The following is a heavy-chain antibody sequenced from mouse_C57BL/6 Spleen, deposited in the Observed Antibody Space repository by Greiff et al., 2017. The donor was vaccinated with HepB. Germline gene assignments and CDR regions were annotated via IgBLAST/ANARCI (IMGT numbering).Heavy chain of an antibody. CDR2: IYPGSGST. Sequence: QVQLQQPGAELVKPGASVKMSCKASGYTFTSYWITWVKQRPGQGLEWFGDIYPGSGSTNYNEKFKSKATLTVDTSSSTAYMQLSSLTSEDSAVYYGARFDYDGAWFAYWGQGTLVTVSA. V-gene: IGHV1-55*01. D-gene: IGHD2-4*01. J-gene: IGHJ3*01. CDR1: GYTFTSYW. CDR3: ARFDYDGAWFAY.